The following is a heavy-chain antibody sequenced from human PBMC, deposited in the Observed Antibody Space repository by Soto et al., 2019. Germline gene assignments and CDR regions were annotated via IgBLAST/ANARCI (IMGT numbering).Heavy chain of an antibody. J-gene: IGHJ4*02. CDR3: ARVAVAGTSHFDY. Sequence: SVKVSCKXSGGTFSSYAISWVRQAPGQGLEWMGGIIPIFGTANYAQKFQGRVTITADESTSTAYMELSSLRSEDTAVYYCARVAVAGTSHFDYWGQGTLVTVSS. CDR2: IIPIFGTA. D-gene: IGHD6-19*01. CDR1: GGTFSSYA. V-gene: IGHV1-69*13.